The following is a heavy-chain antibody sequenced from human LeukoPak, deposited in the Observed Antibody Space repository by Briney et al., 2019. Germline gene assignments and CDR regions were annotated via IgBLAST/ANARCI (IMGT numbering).Heavy chain of an antibody. Sequence: SETLSLTCSVSGGSISSNYWSWIRQPPGKGLEWIGYISYIGGTNYNPSLKSRVTISVDTSKNQLSLKLTSMTTADTAVYYCARVTDWNDFDYWGQGTLVTVSS. J-gene: IGHJ4*02. V-gene: IGHV4-59*01. CDR2: ISYIGGT. D-gene: IGHD1-1*01. CDR1: GGSISSNY. CDR3: ARVTDWNDFDY.